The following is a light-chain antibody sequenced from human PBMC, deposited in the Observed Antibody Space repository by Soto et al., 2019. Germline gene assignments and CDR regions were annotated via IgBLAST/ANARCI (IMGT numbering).Light chain of an antibody. Sequence: EIVFTQSPGTLSLSPGESATLSCRASQSLSSGYLAWYQQKPGQAPRLLIYGASSRPIGIPDRFSGSASGTDFTLTISRLEPEDFAMYYCQQYGATPWTFGQGTKVDIK. CDR3: QQYGATPWT. J-gene: IGKJ1*01. CDR2: GAS. V-gene: IGKV3-20*01. CDR1: QSLSSGY.